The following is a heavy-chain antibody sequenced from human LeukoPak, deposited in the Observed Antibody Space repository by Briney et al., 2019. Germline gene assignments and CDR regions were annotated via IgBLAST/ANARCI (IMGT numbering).Heavy chain of an antibody. CDR2: INHSGST. D-gene: IGHD6-13*01. CDR1: GGSFSGYY. CDR3: ARLDSSSWLDAFDM. Sequence: SETLSLTCAVYGGSFSGYYWSWIRQPPGKGLEWIGEINHSGSTNYNPSLKSRVTISVDTSKNQFSLKLSSVTAADTAVYYCARLDSSSWLDAFDMWGQGTMVTVSS. V-gene: IGHV4-34*01. J-gene: IGHJ3*02.